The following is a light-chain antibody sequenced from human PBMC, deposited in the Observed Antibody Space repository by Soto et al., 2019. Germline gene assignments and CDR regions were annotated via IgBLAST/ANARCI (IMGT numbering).Light chain of an antibody. Sequence: VMTQAPATLSVSPGERATLSCRASQTINNNIAWYQLKDGQVPRLLIYGASTRATDIPARFSGSGSGTEFTVAMSRLQSEDFEEYHCQQYNNWPQTLAQGTNVDIK. CDR1: QTINNN. CDR3: QQYNNWPQT. J-gene: IGKJ1*01. V-gene: IGKV3-15*01. CDR2: GAS.